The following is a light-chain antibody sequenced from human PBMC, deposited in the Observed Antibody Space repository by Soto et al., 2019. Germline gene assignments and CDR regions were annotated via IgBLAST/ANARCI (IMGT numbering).Light chain of an antibody. CDR1: QSVISTY. CDR3: QQYGSSRWT. V-gene: IGKV3-20*01. CDR2: GAS. J-gene: IGKJ1*01. Sequence: EIVLTQSPGTLSLSPWERATLSCRASQSVISTYLAWYQQKPGQAPRLLVYGASGRATGIPDRFSGSGSGTDFTLTISRLEPEDFAVYYCQQYGSSRWTFGQGTKVDIK.